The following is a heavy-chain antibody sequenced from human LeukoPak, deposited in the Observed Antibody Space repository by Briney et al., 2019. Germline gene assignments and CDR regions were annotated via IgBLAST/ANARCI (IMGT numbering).Heavy chain of an antibody. D-gene: IGHD5-24*01. CDR2: INPSDGST. J-gene: IGHJ3*02. CDR1: GYTFTSYY. CDR3: ARIRDGYNDAYDI. V-gene: IGHV1-46*01. Sequence: ASVKVSCKASGYTFTSYYIHLVRQAPGQGFEWMAIINPSDGSTTNSQKFQGRVTMTRDTSTSTVYMELSGLRSEDTALYYCARIRDGYNDAYDIWGQGTMVTASS.